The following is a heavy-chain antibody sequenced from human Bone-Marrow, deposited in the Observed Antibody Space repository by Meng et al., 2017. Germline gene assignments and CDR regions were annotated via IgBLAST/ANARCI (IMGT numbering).Heavy chain of an antibody. V-gene: IGHV4-4*02. CDR2: IYHDGST. Sequence: QVQLQESGPGLVKPSGTLSLTGAVSGASISSSNWWGWVRQPPGKGLEWIGEIYHDGSTNYTPSLKSRVTISVDKSKNQFSLKLSSVTAADTAVYYCARAAYDIWSGYAPWGQGSLVTVSS. J-gene: IGHJ5*02. D-gene: IGHD3-3*01. CDR1: GASISSSNW. CDR3: ARAAYDIWSGYAP.